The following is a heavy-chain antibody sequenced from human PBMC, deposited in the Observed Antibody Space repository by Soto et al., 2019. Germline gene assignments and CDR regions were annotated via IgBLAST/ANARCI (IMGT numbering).Heavy chain of an antibody. D-gene: IGHD6-13*01. CDR3: ARTGYSSSWYPNWFDP. V-gene: IGHV4-39*01. CDR2: IYYSGST. CDR1: GGSISSSSYY. Sequence: QLQLQESGPGLVKPSETLSLTCTVSGGSISSSSYYWGWIRQPPGKGLEWIGSIYYSGSTYYNPSLKSRVTISVDTSKNQFSLKLSSVTAADTAVYYCARTGYSSSWYPNWFDPWGQGTLVTVSS. J-gene: IGHJ5*02.